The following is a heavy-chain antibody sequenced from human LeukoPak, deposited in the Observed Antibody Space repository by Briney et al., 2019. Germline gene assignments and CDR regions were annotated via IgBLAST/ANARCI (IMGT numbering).Heavy chain of an antibody. V-gene: IGHV3-30*02. CDR2: IRYDGSNK. CDR1: VFTFSSYG. Sequence: GGSLRLSCGACVFTFSSYGMQWVRRAPGKGLEWGAFIRYDGSNKYYADSVKGRFTISRDNSKNTLYLQMNSLRAEDTAVYYCAKVQYSSSWYGIDYWGQGTLVTVSS. D-gene: IGHD6-13*01. J-gene: IGHJ4*02. CDR3: AKVQYSSSWYGIDY.